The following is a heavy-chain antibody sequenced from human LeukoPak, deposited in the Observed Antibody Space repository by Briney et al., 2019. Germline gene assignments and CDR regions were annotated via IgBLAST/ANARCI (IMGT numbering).Heavy chain of an antibody. CDR3: AKVGLVVVITNYFDY. CDR2: INPNSGGT. D-gene: IGHD3-22*01. J-gene: IGHJ4*02. CDR1: GYTFTGYY. Sequence: GASVKVSCKASGYTFTGYYMHWVRQAPGQGLEWMGWINPNSGGTNYAQKFQGRVTVTRDTSISTAYMELSRLRSDDTAVYYCAKVGLVVVITNYFDYWGQGTLVTVSS. V-gene: IGHV1-2*02.